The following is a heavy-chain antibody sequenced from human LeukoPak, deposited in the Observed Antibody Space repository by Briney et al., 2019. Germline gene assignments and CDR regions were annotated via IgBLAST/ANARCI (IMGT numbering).Heavy chain of an antibody. V-gene: IGHV3-74*01. CDR2: INSDGSST. D-gene: IGHD3-10*01. CDR1: GFTFSSYW. J-gene: IGHJ4*02. Sequence: GGSLRLSCAASGFTFSSYWMHWVRQAPGKGLVWVSRINSDGSSTSYADSVKGRFTIYRDNAKNTLYLQMNSLRAEDTAVYYCARGQITMVRGVIQYYFDYWGQGTLVTVSS. CDR3: ARGQITMVRGVIQYYFDY.